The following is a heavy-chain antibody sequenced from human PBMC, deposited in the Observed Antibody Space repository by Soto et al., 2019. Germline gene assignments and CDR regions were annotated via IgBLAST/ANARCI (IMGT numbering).Heavy chain of an antibody. CDR3: AKHSYYDSSGYISA. CDR2: ISGSGGST. Sequence: GGSLRLSCAASGFTFSSYAMSWVRQAPGKGLEWVSAISGSGGSTYYADSVKGRFTISRDNSKNTLYLQMNSLRAEDTAVYYCAKHSYYDSSGYISAWGQGTLVTVSS. D-gene: IGHD3-22*01. CDR1: GFTFSSYA. J-gene: IGHJ5*02. V-gene: IGHV3-23*01.